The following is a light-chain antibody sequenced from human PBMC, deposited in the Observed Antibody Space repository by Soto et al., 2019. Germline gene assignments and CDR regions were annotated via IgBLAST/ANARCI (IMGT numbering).Light chain of an antibody. CDR1: TSNIGSNT. V-gene: IGLV1-44*01. J-gene: IGLJ1*01. CDR2: GND. Sequence: QSVLSQPPSASGTPGQRVTISCSGSTSNIGSNTVNWYQQLPGTAPRLLIYGNDQRPSGVPDRFSGSKSGTSASLAISGLRSEDEADYYCGAWDGSLNALFVFGTGTKVT. CDR3: GAWDGSLNALFV.